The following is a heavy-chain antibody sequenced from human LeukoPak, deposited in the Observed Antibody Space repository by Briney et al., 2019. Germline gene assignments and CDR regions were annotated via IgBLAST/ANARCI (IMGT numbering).Heavy chain of an antibody. J-gene: IGHJ6*02. D-gene: IGHD6-19*01. CDR1: GFTFSSYS. CDR2: ISSSSSYI. Sequence: GGSLRLSCAASGFTFSSYSMNWVRQAPGKGLEWVSSISSSSSYIYYADSVKGRFTISRDNAKNSLYLQMNSLRAEDTAVYYCAKDNSGWYSYYYGMDVWGQGTTVTVSS. CDR3: AKDNSGWYSYYYGMDV. V-gene: IGHV3-21*01.